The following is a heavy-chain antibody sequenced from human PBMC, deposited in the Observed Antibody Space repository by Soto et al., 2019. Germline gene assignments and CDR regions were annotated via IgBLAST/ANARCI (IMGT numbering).Heavy chain of an antibody. D-gene: IGHD6-13*01. J-gene: IGHJ3*02. CDR2: INPNSGGT. CDR3: ARHFSVSRIAPSLI. V-gene: IGHV1-2*04. Sequence: GESLKISCKASGYTFTCYDMHWLRQAPRQGLEWMGWINPNSGGTNYAQKFQGWVTMTRDTSISTAYLQLSSLRASDTAIYYCARHFSVSRIAPSLIWGQGTMVTVSS. CDR1: GYTFTCYD.